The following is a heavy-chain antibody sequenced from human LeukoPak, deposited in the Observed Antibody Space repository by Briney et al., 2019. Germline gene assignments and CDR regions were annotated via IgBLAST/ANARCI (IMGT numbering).Heavy chain of an antibody. CDR3: AKGYYYDSSGYYQHFDH. V-gene: IGHV3-23*01. J-gene: IGHJ4*02. CDR1: GFTFTSYA. D-gene: IGHD3-22*01. CDR2: ISESGGST. Sequence: GGSLRLSCAASGFTFTSYAMSWVRQAPGKGPEWVSGISESGGSTYYVDSVKGRFTISRDNSKNTVYLQMNSLRAEDTAVYYCAKGYYYDSSGYYQHFDHWGQGTLVTVSS.